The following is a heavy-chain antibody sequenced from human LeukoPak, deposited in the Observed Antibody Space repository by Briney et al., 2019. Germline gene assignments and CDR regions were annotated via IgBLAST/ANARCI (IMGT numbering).Heavy chain of an antibody. V-gene: IGHV4-38-2*02. CDR2: INHSGST. CDR1: GYSISSGYY. D-gene: IGHD2-15*01. CDR3: ARVCCSGRCLDY. Sequence: PSETLSLTCTVSGYSISSGYYWAWMRQPPGKGLEWIGSINHSGSTYYNPSLKSRVTVSVDTSKNQVSLRLSSVTAADTAVYYCARVCCSGRCLDYWGQGTLVTVSS. J-gene: IGHJ4*02.